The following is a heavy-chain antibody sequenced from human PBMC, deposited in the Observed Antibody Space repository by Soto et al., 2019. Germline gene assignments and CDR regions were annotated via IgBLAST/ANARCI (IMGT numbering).Heavy chain of an antibody. Sequence: EVQLVQSGAEVKKPGQSLRISCKGSGYSFTNYWISWVRQVPGKGLEWMGRIDPSDSYTDYSPSFQGHVTISGDKSSTTAYLQWSSLQASDSAMYYCARLCRSASCYRGPDAFDIWGQGTMVTVSS. J-gene: IGHJ3*02. CDR1: GYSFTNYW. CDR2: IDPSDSYT. CDR3: ARLCRSASCYRGPDAFDI. D-gene: IGHD2-2*01. V-gene: IGHV5-10-1*01.